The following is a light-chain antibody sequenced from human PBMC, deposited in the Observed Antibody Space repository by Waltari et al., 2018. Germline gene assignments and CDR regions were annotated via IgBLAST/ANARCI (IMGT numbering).Light chain of an antibody. V-gene: IGLV1-51*01. CDR1: SSNVGNNS. CDR3: IAWDSSLSAGV. CDR2: DNT. J-gene: IGLJ3*02. Sequence: QSVLTQPPSVSAAPGQKVTITCSGSSSNVGNNSVSWYQQIPGAAPKLPIYDNTQRPPGIPDRFSASKSGTSATLGITGLQSGDEADYYCIAWDSSLSAGVFGGGTKLTVL.